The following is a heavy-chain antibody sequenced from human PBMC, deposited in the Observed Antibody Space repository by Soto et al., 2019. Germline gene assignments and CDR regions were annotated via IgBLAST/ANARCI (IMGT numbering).Heavy chain of an antibody. Sequence: GGSLRLSCAASGFMFSDYAMTWARQAPGKELEWVSGLLRPGRSTYYADSVKGRFTISGDTSANTVYLQMDSLRAEDTAVYHCAKNQGVELVPLATVDWFDPWGQGSVVTVS. J-gene: IGHJ5*02. V-gene: IGHV3-23*01. CDR1: GFMFSDYA. D-gene: IGHD1-26*01. CDR2: LLRPGRST. CDR3: AKNQGVELVPLATVDWFDP.